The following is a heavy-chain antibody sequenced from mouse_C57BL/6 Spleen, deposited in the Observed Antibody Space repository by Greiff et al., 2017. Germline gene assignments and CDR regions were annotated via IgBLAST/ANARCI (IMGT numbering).Heavy chain of an antibody. CDR2: IYPRSGNT. V-gene: IGHV1-81*01. D-gene: IGHD1-1*01. Sequence: QVQLKQSGAELARPGASVKLSCKASGYTFTSYGISWVKQRTGQGLEWIGEIYPRSGNTYYNEKFKGKATLTADKSSSTAYMELRSLTSEDSAVYFCARPPNSSYFDYWGQGTTLTVSS. CDR3: ARPPNSSYFDY. J-gene: IGHJ2*01. CDR1: GYTFTSYG.